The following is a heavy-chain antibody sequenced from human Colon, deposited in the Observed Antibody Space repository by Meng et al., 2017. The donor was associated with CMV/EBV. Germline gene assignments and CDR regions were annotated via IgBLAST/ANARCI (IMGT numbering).Heavy chain of an antibody. J-gene: IGHJ3*02. CDR3: TRGHSGIDIYAFDI. V-gene: IGHV3-72*01. CDR2: TANKADGYIT. CDR1: GFTFSDHY. D-gene: IGHD1-26*01. Sequence: GGSLKISCTGSGFTFSDHYIDWVRQAPGKGLEWVGRTANKADGYITEYATSVKGRFTFSRDDSENSLYLQMNSLKSDDTAVYYCTRGHSGIDIYAFDIWGQGTMVTVSS.